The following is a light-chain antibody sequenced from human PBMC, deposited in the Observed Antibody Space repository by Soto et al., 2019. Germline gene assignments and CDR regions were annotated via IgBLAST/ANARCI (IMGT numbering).Light chain of an antibody. CDR1: HNINYY. V-gene: IGKV1-17*03. Sequence: DIQMTQSPSAMSASVGDRVTISCRASHNINYYLAWFQQKPGKVPKRLIYSAPSLQSGVPSRFSGSGSGTEFTLTITGLQPEDTAIYYCLQHNSYPLTFGGGTKVEIK. CDR2: SAP. CDR3: LQHNSYPLT. J-gene: IGKJ4*01.